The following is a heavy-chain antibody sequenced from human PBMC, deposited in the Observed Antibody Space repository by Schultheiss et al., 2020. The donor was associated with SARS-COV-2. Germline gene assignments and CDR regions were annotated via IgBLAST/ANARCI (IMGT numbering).Heavy chain of an antibody. V-gene: IGHV3-48*03. CDR1: GFTFSSYE. CDR3: ARESVDDSSAIIFDY. CDR2: ISSSGSTI. J-gene: IGHJ4*02. Sequence: GGSLRLSCAAPGFTFSSYEMNWVRQAPGKGLEWVSYISSSGSTIYYADSVKGRFTISRDNAKNSLYLQMNSLRAEDTAVYYCARESVDDSSAIIFDYWGQGTLVTVSS. D-gene: IGHD3-22*01.